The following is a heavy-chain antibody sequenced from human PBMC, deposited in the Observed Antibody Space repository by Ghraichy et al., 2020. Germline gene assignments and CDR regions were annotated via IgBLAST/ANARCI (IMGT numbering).Heavy chain of an antibody. CDR2: IKSKTDGGTT. V-gene: IGHV3-15*01. Sequence: GESLNISCAASGFTFSNAWMSWVRQAPGKGLEWVGRIKSKTDGGTTDYAAPVKGRFTISRDDSKNTLYLQMNSLKTEDTAVYYCTTVVYDFWSGYFDYYYYGMDVWGQGTTVTVSS. CDR1: GFTFSNAW. J-gene: IGHJ6*02. CDR3: TTVVYDFWSGYFDYYYYGMDV. D-gene: IGHD3-3*01.